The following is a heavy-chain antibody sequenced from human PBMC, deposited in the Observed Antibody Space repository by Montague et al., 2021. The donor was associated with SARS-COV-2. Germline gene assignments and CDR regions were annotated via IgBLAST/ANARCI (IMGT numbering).Heavy chain of an antibody. J-gene: IGHJ4*02. V-gene: IGHV4-39*01. Sequence: SETLSLTCTVSGGSISSSSYCWGWIRQPPGKGLEWIGNIYYSGSTYYNPSLKSRVTISVDTSKNQFSLKLSSVTAADTAVYYCVEIVGAADYWGQGTLVTVSS. CDR2: IYYSGST. CDR1: GGSISSSSYC. CDR3: VEIVGAADY. D-gene: IGHD1-26*01.